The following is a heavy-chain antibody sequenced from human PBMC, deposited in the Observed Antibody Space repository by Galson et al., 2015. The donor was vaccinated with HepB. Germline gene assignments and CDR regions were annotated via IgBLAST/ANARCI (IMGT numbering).Heavy chain of an antibody. CDR3: ARVVLQPKGGILYYYGMDV. CDR2: ISAYNGNT. Sequence: SVKVSCKASGYTFSSYGISWVRQAPGQGPEWMGWISAYNGNTNYAQRLQGRVTMTRDTSTSTGYMELRSLTSDDTAVYYCARVVLQPKGGILYYYGMDVWGQGTTVTVSS. D-gene: IGHD2-8*02. J-gene: IGHJ6*02. V-gene: IGHV1-18*01. CDR1: GYTFSSYG.